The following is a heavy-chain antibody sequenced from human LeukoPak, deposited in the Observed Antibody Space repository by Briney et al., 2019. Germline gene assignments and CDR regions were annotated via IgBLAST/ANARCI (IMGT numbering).Heavy chain of an antibody. V-gene: IGHV1-2*02. CDR3: ARYSSWFPNDY. CDR2: INPNSGGT. J-gene: IGHJ4*02. D-gene: IGHD3-10*01. Sequence: GASVKVSCKASGYTFTGYYMHWVRQAPGQGLEWMGWINPNSGGTNYAQKFQGRVTMTTDTSIRTPYTELSRLRSDDTAVYYCARYSSWFPNDYWGQGTLVTVSS. CDR1: GYTFTGYY.